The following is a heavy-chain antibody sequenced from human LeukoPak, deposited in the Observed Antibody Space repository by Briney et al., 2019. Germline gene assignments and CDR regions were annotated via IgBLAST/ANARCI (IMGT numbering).Heavy chain of an antibody. V-gene: IGHV4-59*01. J-gene: IGHJ5*02. CDR2: IYYSGST. CDR1: GGSISSYY. Sequence: SETLSLTCTVSGGSISSYYWSWIRQPPGKGLEWIGYIYYSGSTNYNPSLKSRVTISVDASKNQFSLKLSSVTAADTAVYYCARSPRVAAAGTVDWFDPWGQGTLVTVSS. CDR3: ARSPRVAAAGTVDWFDP. D-gene: IGHD6-13*01.